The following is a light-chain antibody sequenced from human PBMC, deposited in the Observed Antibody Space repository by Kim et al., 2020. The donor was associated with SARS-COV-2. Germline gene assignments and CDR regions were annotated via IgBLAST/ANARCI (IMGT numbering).Light chain of an antibody. Sequence: SYELTQPPSVSVPPGQTAAITCSGDTLTKQYAYWYQQKPGQAPVLVIFKDNERPSGIPERFSGSSSETTVTLTISGVKAEDEADYYCQSTDISGAWVFGGGTKL. CDR1: TLTKQY. V-gene: IGLV3-25*03. CDR2: KDN. J-gene: IGLJ3*02. CDR3: QSTDISGAWV.